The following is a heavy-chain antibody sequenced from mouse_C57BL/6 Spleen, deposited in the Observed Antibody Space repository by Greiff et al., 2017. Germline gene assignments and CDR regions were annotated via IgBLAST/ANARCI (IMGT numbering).Heavy chain of an antibody. Sequence: DVKLVESGGGLVKPGGSLKLSCAASGFTFSSYTMSWVRQTPEKRLEWVATISGGGGNTYYPDSVKGRFTISRDNAKNTLYLQMSSLRSEDTALYYCARLPHWYFDVWGTGTTVTVSS. CDR3: ARLPHWYFDV. CDR1: GFTFSSYT. J-gene: IGHJ1*03. V-gene: IGHV5-9*01. CDR2: ISGGGGNT.